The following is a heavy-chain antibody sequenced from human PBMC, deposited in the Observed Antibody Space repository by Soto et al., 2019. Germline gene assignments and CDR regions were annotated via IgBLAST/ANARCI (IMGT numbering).Heavy chain of an antibody. Sequence: GSLRLCCAASGFTFSTYVMTWVRQTTGKGLEWVSTISNSGGRTYYPDSVKGRFTISRDDSKNILYLQMNSLRAEDTALYYCARTLGTIVPFDYWGQGTLVTVSS. D-gene: IGHD1-1*01. CDR3: ARTLGTIVPFDY. CDR2: ISNSGGRT. CDR1: GFTFSTYV. V-gene: IGHV3-23*01. J-gene: IGHJ4*02.